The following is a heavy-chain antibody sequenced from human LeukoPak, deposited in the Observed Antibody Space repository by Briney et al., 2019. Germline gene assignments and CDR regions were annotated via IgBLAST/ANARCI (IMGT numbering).Heavy chain of an antibody. CDR3: AKGPLRGTAAAIDY. D-gene: IGHD2-2*01. J-gene: IGHJ4*02. V-gene: IGHV3-30*18. CDR2: ISYDGRNI. CDR1: GFTFNNYG. Sequence: GWSLRLSCAASGFTFNNYGMHWVGQAPGKGLEWVAVISYDGRNIHYPDSVKGRFAISRDISTDTLWLQMDSLRTEDTAVYYCAKGPLRGTAAAIDYWGQGTLVTVSS.